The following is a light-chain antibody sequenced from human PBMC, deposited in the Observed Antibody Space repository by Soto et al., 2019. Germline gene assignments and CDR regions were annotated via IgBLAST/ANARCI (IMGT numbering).Light chain of an antibody. CDR2: DAS. V-gene: IGKV3-11*01. CDR1: QSVSSY. CDR3: QQRSNWPPVT. Sequence: EIVLTQSPATLSLSPGERATLSCRASQSVSSYLAWYQQNPGQAPRLLIYDASNSATGIPARFSGSGSGTDFALTISSLEPEDFAIYYCQQRSNWPPVTFGGGTKVEIK. J-gene: IGKJ4*01.